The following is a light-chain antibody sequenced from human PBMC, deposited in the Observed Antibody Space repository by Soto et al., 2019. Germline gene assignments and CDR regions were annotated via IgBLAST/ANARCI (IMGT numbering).Light chain of an antibody. CDR1: QGISSY. CDR3: QQLKSYPLS. J-gene: IGKJ4*01. Sequence: DIQLTQSPSFLSASVGDRVTITCRTSQGISSYLAWYQQKPGKDPQLLISAASTLQSGVPSRFSGSGSGTEFTLTISSLQPEDFATYYCQQLKSYPLSFGGGTKVEI. CDR2: AAS. V-gene: IGKV1-9*01.